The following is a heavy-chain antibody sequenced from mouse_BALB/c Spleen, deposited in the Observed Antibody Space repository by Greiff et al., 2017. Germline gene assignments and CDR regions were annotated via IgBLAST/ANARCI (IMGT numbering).Heavy chain of an antibody. D-gene: IGHD1-1*01. CDR1: GFTFSDYG. CDR3: ARATTVVAPMDY. Sequence: EVKVEESGGGLVQPGGSRKLSCAASGFTFSDYGMAWVRQAPGKGPEWVAFISNLAYSIYYADTVTGRFTISRENAKNTLYLEMSSLRSEDTAMYYCARATTVVAPMDYWGQGTSVTVSS. J-gene: IGHJ4*01. V-gene: IGHV5-15*02. CDR2: ISNLAYSI.